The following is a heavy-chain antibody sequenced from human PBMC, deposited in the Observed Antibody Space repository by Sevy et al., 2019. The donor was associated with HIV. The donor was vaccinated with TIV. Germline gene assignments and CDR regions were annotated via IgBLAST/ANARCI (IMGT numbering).Heavy chain of an antibody. CDR1: GYSISRGYY. V-gene: IGHV4-38-2*02. D-gene: IGHD6-13*01. CDR3: ARVVAAAGTLSDYYYMDV. J-gene: IGHJ6*03. Sequence: SETLSLTCTVSGYSISRGYYWGWIRQPPGKGLEWIGSIYHRGNTYYNPSLKSRLTISIDTSKNQFSLRLSSVTAADTAVFYCARVVAAAGTLSDYYYMDVWGKGTTVTVS. CDR2: IYHRGNT.